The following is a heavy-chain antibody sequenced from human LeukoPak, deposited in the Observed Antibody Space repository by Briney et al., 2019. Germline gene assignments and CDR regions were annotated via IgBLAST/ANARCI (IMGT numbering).Heavy chain of an antibody. V-gene: IGHV1-8*01. D-gene: IGHD4-23*01. CDR1: GYTFSDYE. J-gene: IGHJ4*02. CDR2: IHANSGKA. CDR3: ARGHYGGNRYFDN. Sequence: GASVRVSCKTSGYTFSDYEINWVRQAPGLGLEWVAWIHANSGKAGSAQKFQGRVTLTRDTSTETAFMELSGLTSDDSATYFCARGHYGGNRYFDNWGQGTLVTVSS.